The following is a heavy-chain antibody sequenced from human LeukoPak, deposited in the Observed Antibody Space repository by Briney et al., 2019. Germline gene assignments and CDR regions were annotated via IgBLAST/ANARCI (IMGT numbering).Heavy chain of an antibody. CDR1: GFTFSDYY. CDR3: ARENIAAAGPNPNFDY. D-gene: IGHD6-13*01. CDR2: ISSSGSTI. V-gene: IGHV3-11*04. J-gene: IGHJ4*02. Sequence: GGSLRLSCAASGFTFSDYYMSWIRQAPGKGLEWVSYISSSGSTIYYADSVKGRFTISRDNAKNTLYLQMNSLRAEDTAVYYCARENIAAAGPNPNFDYWGQGTLVTVSS.